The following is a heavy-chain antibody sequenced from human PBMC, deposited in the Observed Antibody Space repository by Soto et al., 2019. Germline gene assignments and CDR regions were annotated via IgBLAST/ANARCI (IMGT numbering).Heavy chain of an antibody. D-gene: IGHD2-2*01. CDR3: ARDRGVPAAMGGGHYYYYMDV. V-gene: IGHV3-7*01. Sequence: GGSLRLSCAASGFTFSSYWMSWVRQAPGKGLEWVANIKQDGSEKYYVDSVKGRFTISRDNAKNSLYLQMNSLRAEDTAVYYCARDRGVPAAMGGGHYYYYMDVWGKGTTVTVSS. CDR2: IKQDGSEK. J-gene: IGHJ6*03. CDR1: GFTFSSYW.